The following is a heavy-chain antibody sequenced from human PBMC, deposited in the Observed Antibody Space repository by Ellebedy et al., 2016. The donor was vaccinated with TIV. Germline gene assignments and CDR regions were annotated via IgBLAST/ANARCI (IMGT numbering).Heavy chain of an antibody. CDR1: GFTFSGSA. V-gene: IGHV3-73*01. D-gene: IGHD2-15*01. CDR2: IRSNTNNYAT. CDR3: TRLSPRYCSGGSCYTRFGDY. Sequence: GESLKISCAASGFTFSGSAMHWVRQASGKGLAWVGRIRSNTNNYATAYDASVKGRFTISRDDSKNTAYLQMNSLKTEDTAVYYCTRLSPRYCSGGSCYTRFGDYWGQGTLVTVSS. J-gene: IGHJ4*02.